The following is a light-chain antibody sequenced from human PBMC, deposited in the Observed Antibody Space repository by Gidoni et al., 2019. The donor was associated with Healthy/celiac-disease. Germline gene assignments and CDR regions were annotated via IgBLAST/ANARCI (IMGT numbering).Light chain of an antibody. CDR2: AAS. J-gene: IGKJ1*01. Sequence: DIPMTQSPSSLSASVGDRVTITCRASQSISSYLNWYQQKPGKAPKLLIYAASSLQSGVPSRFSVSGSGTDFTLTISSLQPEDFATYYCQQSYSTPRFGQGTKVEIK. CDR1: QSISSY. V-gene: IGKV1-39*01. CDR3: QQSYSTPR.